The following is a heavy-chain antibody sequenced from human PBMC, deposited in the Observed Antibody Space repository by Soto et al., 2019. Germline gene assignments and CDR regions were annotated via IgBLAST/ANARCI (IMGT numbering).Heavy chain of an antibody. J-gene: IGHJ4*02. D-gene: IGHD3-16*02. Sequence: ASVKVSCKASGYTFTSYAMHWVRQAPGQRLEWMGWINAGNGNTKYSQKFQGRVTITGDTSASTAYMELSSLRSEDTAVYYCARDRNYDYVWGSYRPLYYFDYWGQGTLVTVSS. CDR3: ARDRNYDYVWGSYRPLYYFDY. CDR2: INAGNGNT. CDR1: GYTFTSYA. V-gene: IGHV1-3*01.